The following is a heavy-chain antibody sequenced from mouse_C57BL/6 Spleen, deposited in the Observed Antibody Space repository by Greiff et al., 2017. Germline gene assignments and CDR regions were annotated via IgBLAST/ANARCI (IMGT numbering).Heavy chain of an antibody. J-gene: IGHJ2*01. Sequence: QVQLQQPGAELMMPGASVKLSCKATGYTFTGYWIEWVKQRPGHGLEWIGEILPGSSSTNYNEKFKGKATFTADTSSNTAYMQLSSLTTEDSAIYYCARHIRYYGSSDDWGQGATLSVSS. V-gene: IGHV1-9*01. CDR3: ARHIRYYGSSDD. D-gene: IGHD1-1*01. CDR1: GYTFTGYW. CDR2: ILPGSSST.